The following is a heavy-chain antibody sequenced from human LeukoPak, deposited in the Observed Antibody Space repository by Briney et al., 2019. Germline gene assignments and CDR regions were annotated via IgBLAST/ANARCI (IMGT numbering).Heavy chain of an antibody. V-gene: IGHV3-7*01. Sequence: GGSLRLSCVASGLTFRSHWMSWVRQAPGKGLEWVANIKSDGSEKYYVDSVEGRFTISRDNAKNSLFLQMNSLRAEDTAVYYCARDPAWGALDYWGPGTLVTVSS. J-gene: IGHJ4*02. CDR3: ARDPAWGALDY. CDR2: IKSDGSEK. D-gene: IGHD3-16*01. CDR1: GLTFRSHW.